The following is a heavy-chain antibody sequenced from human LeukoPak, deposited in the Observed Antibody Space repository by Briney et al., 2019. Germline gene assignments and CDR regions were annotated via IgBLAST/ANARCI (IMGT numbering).Heavy chain of an antibody. CDR1: GFTFTTYS. D-gene: IGHD4-17*01. CDR3: ARSDYGDYYFDY. J-gene: IGHJ4*02. Sequence: GGSLRLSCAASGFTFTTYSMNWVRQAPGKGLEWISYISSSSSTMFYADSVKGRFTISRDNAKNSLYLQMNSLRAEDTAVYYCARSDYGDYYFDYWGQGTLVTVSS. CDR2: ISSSSSTM. V-gene: IGHV3-48*04.